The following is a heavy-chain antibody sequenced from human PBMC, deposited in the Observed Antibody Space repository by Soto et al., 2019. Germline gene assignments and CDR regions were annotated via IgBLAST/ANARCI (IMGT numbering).Heavy chain of an antibody. D-gene: IGHD2-15*01. J-gene: IGHJ6*03. CDR1: GYTFTGYY. CDR3: ARGKFYSRGVPPYYYYYMDV. Sequence: ASVKVSFKASGYTFTGYYMHWVRQAPGQGLERMGWINPNSGGTNYAQKFQGWVTMTRDTSISTAYMELSRLRSDDTAVYYCARGKFYSRGVPPYYYYYMDVWGKGTTVTVSS. V-gene: IGHV1-2*04. CDR2: INPNSGGT.